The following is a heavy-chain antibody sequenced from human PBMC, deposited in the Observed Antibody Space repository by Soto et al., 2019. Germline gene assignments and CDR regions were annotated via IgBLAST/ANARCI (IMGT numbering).Heavy chain of an antibody. D-gene: IGHD3-16*02. CDR3: ARGRSVYRSVFYWFDP. CDR2: INHSGST. CDR1: GGSFRGYY. V-gene: IGHV4-34*01. Sequence: LETLSLTCPVYGGSFRGYYWSWIRQPPGKGLEGSGEINHSGSTNYNPSLKSRVTISVDTSKIQFSPKLSSVTAADTAVYYCARGRSVYRSVFYWFDPWGQGTLVTVSS. J-gene: IGHJ5*02.